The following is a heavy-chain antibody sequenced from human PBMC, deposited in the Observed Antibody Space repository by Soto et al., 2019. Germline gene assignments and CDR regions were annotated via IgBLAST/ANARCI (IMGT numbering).Heavy chain of an antibody. CDR3: ARDLSTLGWLRQPTTHYSPYGMDV. CDR1: GYTFTIYY. V-gene: IGHV1-46*01. Sequence: ASVKVSCKASGYTFTIYYMHWVLQAPGQGLEWMGIINPSGGSTSYAQKFQGRVTMTRDTSTSTVYMELSSLRSEDTAVYYCARDLSTLGWLRQPTTHYSPYGMDVCGPGPTLTVSS. CDR2: INPSGGST. D-gene: IGHD5-12*01. J-gene: IGHJ6*02.